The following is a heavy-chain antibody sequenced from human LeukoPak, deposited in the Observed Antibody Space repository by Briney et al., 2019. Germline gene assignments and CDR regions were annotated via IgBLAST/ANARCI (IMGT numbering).Heavy chain of an antibody. D-gene: IGHD2-21*02. V-gene: IGHV3-23*01. Sequence: QPGGSLRLSCAASGFTVSSNYMSWVRQAPGKGLEWVSAISGSGGSTYYADSVKGRFTISRDNSKNTLYLQMNSLRAEDTAVYYCAKDPFVVVTAEAEYFQYWGQGTLVTVSS. J-gene: IGHJ1*01. CDR3: AKDPFVVVTAEAEYFQY. CDR1: GFTVSSNY. CDR2: ISGSGGST.